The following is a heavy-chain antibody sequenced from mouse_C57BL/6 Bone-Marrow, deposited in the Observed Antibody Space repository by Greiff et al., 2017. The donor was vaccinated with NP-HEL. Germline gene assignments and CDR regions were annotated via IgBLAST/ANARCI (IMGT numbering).Heavy chain of an antibody. CDR3: ARGDDYDVGY. Sequence: VQLQQPGAELVKPGASVKMSCKASGYTFTSYWITWVKQRPGQGLEWIGDIYPGSGSTNYNEKFKSKATLTVDTSSSTASMQRSSLTSEVSSVYYCARGDDYDVGYWGQGTTLTVSS. J-gene: IGHJ2*01. V-gene: IGHV1-55*01. D-gene: IGHD2-4*01. CDR2: IYPGSGST. CDR1: GYTFTSYW.